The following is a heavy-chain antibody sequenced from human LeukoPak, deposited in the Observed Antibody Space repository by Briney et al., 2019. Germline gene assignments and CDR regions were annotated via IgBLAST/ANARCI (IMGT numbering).Heavy chain of an antibody. Sequence: SETLSLTCTVSDGSIYSYYWSWTRQPPGKGLEWIGHVSYSGSTNYNPSLNSRVTVSVDAPKSQISLKLSSVTAADTAVYYCARPHCLYSSDWYVEYFHVWGQGTLVTVSS. CDR1: DGSIYSYY. CDR2: VSYSGST. CDR3: ARPHCLYSSDWYVEYFHV. V-gene: IGHV4-59*08. D-gene: IGHD6-19*01. J-gene: IGHJ1*01.